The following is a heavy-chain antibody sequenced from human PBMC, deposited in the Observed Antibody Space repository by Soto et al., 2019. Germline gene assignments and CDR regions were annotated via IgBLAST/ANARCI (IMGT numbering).Heavy chain of an antibody. D-gene: IGHD6-13*01. CDR3: AREGSRSGRPRPHTYIDY. CDR1: GYTFTNSA. Sequence: GASVKVSCKASGYTFTNSAFIWVRQAPGQGLEWMGWISAYNGNTDYEQKFQGRVTMTTDTSTSTAHMELRSLRSDDTAVYYCAREGSRSGRPRPHTYIDYWGQGALVTVSS. J-gene: IGHJ4*02. CDR2: ISAYNGNT. V-gene: IGHV1-18*01.